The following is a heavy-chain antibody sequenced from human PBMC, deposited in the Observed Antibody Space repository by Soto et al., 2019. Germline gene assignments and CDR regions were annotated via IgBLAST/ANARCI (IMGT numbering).Heavy chain of an antibody. D-gene: IGHD5-12*01. CDR3: ARDDSGYDY. CDR1: GFTFSSYA. J-gene: IGHJ4*02. Sequence: PGGSLRLSCAASGFTFSSYAMHWVRQAPGKGLEWVAVISYDGSNKYYADSVKGRFTISRDNSKNTLYLQMNSLRAEDTAVYYCARDDSGYDYWGQGTLDTVSS. V-gene: IGHV3-30-3*01. CDR2: ISYDGSNK.